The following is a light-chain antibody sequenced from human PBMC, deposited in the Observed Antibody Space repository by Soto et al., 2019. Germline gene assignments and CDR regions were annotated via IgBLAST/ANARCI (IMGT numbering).Light chain of an antibody. CDR1: KDIKNY. CDR3: QHNDDLPWA. CDR2: GAS. V-gene: IGKV1-33*01. Sequence: DIQMTQSPSSLSASVGDRVTITCQASKDIKNYLNWYQQKQGKAPKLLIYGASILETGVPSRFSGSGSGTDFTFTISSLQPEDIATYYCQHNDDLPWAFGQGTKVAIK. J-gene: IGKJ1*01.